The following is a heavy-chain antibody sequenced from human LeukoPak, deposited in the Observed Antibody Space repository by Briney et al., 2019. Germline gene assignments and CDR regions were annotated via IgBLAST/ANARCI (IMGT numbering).Heavy chain of an antibody. CDR2: ISYDGSNK. Sequence: GGSLRLSCAASGFTFSSYAMHWVRQAPGKGLEGVAVISYDGSNKYYADSVKGRFTISRDNSKNTLYLQMNSLRAEDTAVYYCARGVGYCSSTSCRSRFDPWGQGTLVTVSS. CDR3: ARGVGYCSSTSCRSRFDP. D-gene: IGHD2-2*01. V-gene: IGHV3-30*04. CDR1: GFTFSSYA. J-gene: IGHJ5*02.